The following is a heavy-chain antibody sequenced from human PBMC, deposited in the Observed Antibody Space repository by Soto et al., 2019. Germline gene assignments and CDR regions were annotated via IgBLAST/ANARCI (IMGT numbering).Heavy chain of an antibody. D-gene: IGHD2-8*01. CDR1: GFTFSSYA. J-gene: IGHJ4*02. V-gene: IGHV3-23*01. CDR2: ISGTGTTT. Sequence: LRLSCAASGFTFSSYAMTWVRQAPGKGLEWVSTISGTGTTTYYADSVKGRFTISGDNSKNTLYLQMNSLRTEDTAVYYCVKAVYLLDFDYWGQGTLVTVSS. CDR3: VKAVYLLDFDY.